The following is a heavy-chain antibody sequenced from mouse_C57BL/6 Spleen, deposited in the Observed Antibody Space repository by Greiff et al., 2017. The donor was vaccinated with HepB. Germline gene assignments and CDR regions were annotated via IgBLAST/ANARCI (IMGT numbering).Heavy chain of an antibody. J-gene: IGHJ4*01. CDR1: GYTFTSYW. CDR3: AIGDGYYDYYAMDY. V-gene: IGHV1-52*01. CDR2: IDPSDSET. Sequence: QVQLQQPGAELVMPGSSVKLSCKASGYTFTSYWMHWVKQRPIQGLEWIGNIDPSDSETHYNQKFKDKATLTVDKSSSTAYMQLSSLTSEDSAVYYCAIGDGYYDYYAMDYWGQGTSVTVSS. D-gene: IGHD2-3*01.